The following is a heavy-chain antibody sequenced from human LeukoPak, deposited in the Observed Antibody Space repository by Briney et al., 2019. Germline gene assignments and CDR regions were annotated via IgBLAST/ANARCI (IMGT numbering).Heavy chain of an antibody. Sequence: PLETPRVTCTVSGGSVSSGTYYWSCIRQPPGKGLEWIGYIYFCRSTNGNPSLKSRVTISVDTSKNQFSLKLSSVTAADTAVYYCARGDGMDIWGRGTIDPVSS. V-gene: IGHV4-61*01. CDR3: ARGDGMDI. D-gene: IGHD1-26*01. J-gene: IGHJ3*02. CDR1: GGSVSSGTYY. CDR2: IYFCRST.